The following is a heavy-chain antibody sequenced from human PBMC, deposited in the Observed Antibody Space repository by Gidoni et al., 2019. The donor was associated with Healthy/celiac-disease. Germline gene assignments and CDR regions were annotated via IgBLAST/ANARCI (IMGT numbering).Heavy chain of an antibody. Sequence: EVQLVESGGGLVQPGGSLKLSCAASGFTFSGSAMHWVRQAAGKGREWVGRIRSKANSYATAYAASVKGRFTISRDDSKNTAYLQMHSLKTEDTAVYYCTRLGVSPFDYWGQGTLVTVSS. CDR1: GFTFSGSA. CDR3: TRLGVSPFDY. CDR2: IRSKANSYAT. J-gene: IGHJ4*02. V-gene: IGHV3-73*02.